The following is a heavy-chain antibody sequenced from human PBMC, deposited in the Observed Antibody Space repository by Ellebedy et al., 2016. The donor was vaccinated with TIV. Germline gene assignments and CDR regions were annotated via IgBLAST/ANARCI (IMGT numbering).Heavy chain of an antibody. CDR2: IYYSGST. Sequence: SETLSLXXTVSGGSISSSSYYWGWIRQPPGKGLEWIGSIYYSGSTYYNPSLKSRVTISVDTSKNQFSLKLSSVTAADTAVYYCARVEAYYDILTGQVGWFDPWGQGTLVTVSS. CDR1: GGSISSSSYY. V-gene: IGHV4-39*01. CDR3: ARVEAYYDILTGQVGWFDP. D-gene: IGHD3-9*01. J-gene: IGHJ5*02.